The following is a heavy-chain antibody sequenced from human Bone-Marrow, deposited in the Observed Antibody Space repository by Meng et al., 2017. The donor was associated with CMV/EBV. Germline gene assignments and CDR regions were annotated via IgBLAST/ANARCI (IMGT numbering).Heavy chain of an antibody. D-gene: IGHD6-6*01. J-gene: IGHJ4*02. CDR2: ISSSSSYI. Sequence: GESLKISCAASGFTFSSYSMNWVRQAPGKGLEWVSSISSSSSYIYYADSVKGRFTISRDNSKNTLYLQMNSLRAEDTAVYYCAKDSAEYSSSSDYWGQGTLVTVSS. CDR3: AKDSAEYSSSSDY. CDR1: GFTFSSYS. V-gene: IGHV3-21*04.